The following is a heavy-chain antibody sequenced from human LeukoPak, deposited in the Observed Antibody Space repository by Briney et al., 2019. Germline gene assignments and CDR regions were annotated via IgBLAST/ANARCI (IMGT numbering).Heavy chain of an antibody. V-gene: IGHV3-74*01. CDR2: INSDGSST. D-gene: IGHD3-9*01. CDR3: ERDRGRYYDILTGPDY. J-gene: IGHJ4*02. CDR1: GFTFSSYW. Sequence: PGGSLRLSCAASGFTFSSYWMHWVRQAPGEGLVWVSRINSDGSSTSYADSVKGRFTISRDNAKNTLYLQMNSLRAEDTAVYYCERDRGRYYDILTGPDYWGQETLFTVSS.